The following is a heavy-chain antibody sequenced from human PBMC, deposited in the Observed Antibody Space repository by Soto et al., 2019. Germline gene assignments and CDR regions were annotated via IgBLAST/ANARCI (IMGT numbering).Heavy chain of an antibody. CDR1: GGTFSSYT. V-gene: IGHV1-69*02. CDR3: ARLYSGCDLRDY. Sequence: QVQLVQSGAEVKKPGSSVKVSCKASGGTFSSYTISWVRQAPGQGLEWMGRIIPILGIANYAQKFQGRVTITGDKSTSTAYMELSSLRSEDTAVYYCARLYSGCDLRDYWGQGTLVTVSS. CDR2: IIPILGIA. D-gene: IGHD5-12*01. J-gene: IGHJ4*02.